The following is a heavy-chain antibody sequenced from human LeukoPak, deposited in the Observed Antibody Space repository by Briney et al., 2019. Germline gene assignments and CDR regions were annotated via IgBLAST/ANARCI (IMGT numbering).Heavy chain of an antibody. D-gene: IGHD3-10*01. J-gene: IGHJ3*02. Sequence: LGESLKISCKGSGYSFTSYWIGWVRQMPGKGLEWMGIIYPGDSDTRYSPSFQGQVTISADKSISTAYLQWSSLKASDTAMYYCARPIWFGELSDAFDIWGQGTMVTVSS. CDR2: IYPGDSDT. CDR1: GYSFTSYW. CDR3: ARPIWFGELSDAFDI. V-gene: IGHV5-51*01.